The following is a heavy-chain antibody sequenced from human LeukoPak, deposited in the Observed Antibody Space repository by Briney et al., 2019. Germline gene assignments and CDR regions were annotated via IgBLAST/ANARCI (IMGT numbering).Heavy chain of an antibody. CDR3: ARLRGPAADFFCDY. CDR2: IYYSGST. V-gene: IGHV4-59*08. CDR1: GGSINNYY. D-gene: IGHD2-2*01. Sequence: PSETLSLTCIVSGGSINNYYWSWIRQPPGKGLEWIGHIYYSGSTDYNPSLKSRVTISVDTSKNQFSLKLNSVTAADTAVYYCARLRGPAADFFCDYWGQGALVTVSS. J-gene: IGHJ4*02.